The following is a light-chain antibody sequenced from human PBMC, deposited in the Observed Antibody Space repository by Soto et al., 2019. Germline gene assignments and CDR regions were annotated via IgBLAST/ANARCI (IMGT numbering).Light chain of an antibody. Sequence: EIVVTQSPATLSVSPGERATLSCRASQSVSSNLAWYQQKPGQAPRLLIYGASTRATGIPDRFSGSGSGTEFTLTISSLQSEDFAVYYCQQYNNWPPFTFGQGTKVDIK. V-gene: IGKV3-15*01. CDR1: QSVSSN. CDR2: GAS. J-gene: IGKJ2*01. CDR3: QQYNNWPPFT.